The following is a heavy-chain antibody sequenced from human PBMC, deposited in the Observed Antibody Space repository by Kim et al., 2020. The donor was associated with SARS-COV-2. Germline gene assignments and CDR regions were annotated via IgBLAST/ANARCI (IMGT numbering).Heavy chain of an antibody. V-gene: IGHV1-69*13. Sequence: SVKVSCKASGGTFSSYAISWVRQPPGQGLEWMGGIIPIFGTANYAQKFQGRVTITADESTSTAYMELSSLRSEDTAVYYCARGYSSGWYSHYYGMDVWGQGTTVTVSS. J-gene: IGHJ6*02. CDR2: IIPIFGTA. CDR1: GGTFSSYA. D-gene: IGHD6-19*01. CDR3: ARGYSSGWYSHYYGMDV.